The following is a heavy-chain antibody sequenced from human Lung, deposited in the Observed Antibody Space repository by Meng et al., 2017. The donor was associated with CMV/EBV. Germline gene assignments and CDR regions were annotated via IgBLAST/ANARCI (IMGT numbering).Heavy chain of an antibody. CDR1: YTFDDYG. CDR2: ISPYNHNT. D-gene: IGHD3-3*01. CDR3: ARGSPVDDYWSGYYSDN. V-gene: IGHV1-18*01. Sequence: YTFDDYGITGVRQAPGQGLEWMGWISPYNHNTNYAQNLQGRVTMTADTSTSTAYMDLRSLRSDDTAVYYCARGSPVDDYWSGYYSDNWGQGTLVTVSS. J-gene: IGHJ4*02.